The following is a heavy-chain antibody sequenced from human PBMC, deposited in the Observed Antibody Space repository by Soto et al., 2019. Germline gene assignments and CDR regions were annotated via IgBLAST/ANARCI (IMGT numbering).Heavy chain of an antibody. V-gene: IGHV4-30-2*01. D-gene: IGHD2-8*01. CDR3: AGAPLYEKWFDP. J-gene: IGHJ5*02. Sequence: PSETLSLTCIVSGGSISSSSHTWNWIRQPPGKDLEWIGYIFHSGGSYYNPSFNSRVTMSVDRSKNQFSLRLNSVTAADTAVYYCAGAPLYEKWFDPWGQGTLVTVSS. CDR2: IFHSGGS. CDR1: GGSISSSSHT.